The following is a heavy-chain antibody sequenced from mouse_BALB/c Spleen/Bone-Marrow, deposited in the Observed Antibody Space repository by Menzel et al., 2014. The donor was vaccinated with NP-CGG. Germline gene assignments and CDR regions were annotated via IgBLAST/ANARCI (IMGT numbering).Heavy chain of an antibody. V-gene: IGHV5-17*02. D-gene: IGHD1-2*01. CDR2: INGGSNTI. CDR1: GFTFKSFG. CDR3: ARGTTALRYFDV. J-gene: IGHJ1*01. Sequence: EVNVVESGGGLVQPGGSRKLSCAASGFTFKSFGMHWIRQAPEKGLEWVAYINGGSNTIYYADTVKGRFTISRDNPKNTLFLQMTSLRSEDTAMYFCARGTTALRYFDVWGAGTTVTVSS.